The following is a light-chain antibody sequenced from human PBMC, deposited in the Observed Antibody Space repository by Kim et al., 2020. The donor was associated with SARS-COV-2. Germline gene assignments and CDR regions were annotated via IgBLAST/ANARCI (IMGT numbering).Light chain of an antibody. J-gene: IGLJ2*01. Sequence: PGGTVTLTCDSSAGAVPSGHFPCWFQQKPGQAPRTLIYDTGNRHSWTPARFSGSLLGGKAALTLSAAQAEDEADYYCLLSYSDSRVFGGGTQLTVL. CDR2: DTG. CDR1: AGAVPSGHF. CDR3: LLSYSDSRV. V-gene: IGLV7-46*01.